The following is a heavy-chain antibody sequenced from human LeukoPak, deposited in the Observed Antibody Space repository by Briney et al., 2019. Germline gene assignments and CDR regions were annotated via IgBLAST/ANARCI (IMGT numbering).Heavy chain of an antibody. V-gene: IGHV1-8*01. D-gene: IGHD2-21*01. J-gene: IGHJ4*02. CDR2: MNPNSGNT. Sequence: ASVKVSCKASGYTFTSYDFNWVRQATGQGPEWMGWMNPNSGNTGYAQKFQGRVTMTRDTSISTAYMELSSLRSEDTAVYYCAKDQKAYPDYWGQGTLVTVSS. CDR1: GYTFTSYD. CDR3: AKDQKAYPDY.